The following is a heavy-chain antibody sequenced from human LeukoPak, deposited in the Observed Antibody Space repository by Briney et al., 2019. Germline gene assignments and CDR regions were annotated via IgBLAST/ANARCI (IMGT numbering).Heavy chain of an antibody. CDR2: INHSGST. Sequence: SETLSLTCGVSGGSISTYYWSWIRQPPGEGLEWIGEINHSGSTNYNPSLKSRVTISVDTSKNQFSLKLSSVTAADTAVYYCAREGALVGATVYWGQGTLVTVSS. CDR1: GGSISTYY. D-gene: IGHD1-26*01. CDR3: AREGALVGATVY. V-gene: IGHV4-34*01. J-gene: IGHJ4*02.